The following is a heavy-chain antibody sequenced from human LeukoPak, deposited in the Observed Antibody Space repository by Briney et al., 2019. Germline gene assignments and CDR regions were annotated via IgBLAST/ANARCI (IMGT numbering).Heavy chain of an antibody. V-gene: IGHV1-18*01. CDR2: ISAYNGNT. CDR3: AREGSLHHSGDYYLSWFDP. J-gene: IGHJ5*02. Sequence: SVKVSCKTSGFTFNTYGIAWVRQAPGQGLEWMGWISAYNGNTNYAQNLQDRVTMTTDTSTTTAYMELRGLRSDDTAVYYCAREGSLHHSGDYYLSWFDPWGQGTLVTVSS. D-gene: IGHD3-22*01. CDR1: GFTFNTYG.